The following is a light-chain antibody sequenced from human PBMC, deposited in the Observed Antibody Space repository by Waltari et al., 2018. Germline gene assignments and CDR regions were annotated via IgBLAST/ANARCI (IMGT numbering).Light chain of an antibody. Sequence: DIQMTQSPSSLSASVGDRVTITSQASQDIGNYLNWYQQKPGKAPKLLIFEASSLETGVPSTFSGSGSGTDFTFTISSLQPEDIATYYCQQYDNLPITFGQGTRLEIK. CDR1: QDIGNY. J-gene: IGKJ5*01. CDR2: EAS. CDR3: QQYDNLPIT. V-gene: IGKV1-33*01.